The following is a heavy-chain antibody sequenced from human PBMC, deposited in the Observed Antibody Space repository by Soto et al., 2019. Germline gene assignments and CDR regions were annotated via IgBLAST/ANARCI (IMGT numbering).Heavy chain of an antibody. J-gene: IGHJ5*02. CDR3: ARGRGPTYYDFWSGYYLNWFDP. D-gene: IGHD3-3*01. CDR2: INPNSGST. V-gene: IGHV1-2*04. CDR1: GYTFTGYY. Sequence: QVQLVQSGAEVKKPGASVKVSCKASGYTFTGYYMHWVRQAPGQGLEWMGWINPNSGSTNYAQKFQGWVTMTRDTSISTAYMELSRLRSDDTAVYYCARGRGPTYYDFWSGYYLNWFDPWGQGTLVTVSS.